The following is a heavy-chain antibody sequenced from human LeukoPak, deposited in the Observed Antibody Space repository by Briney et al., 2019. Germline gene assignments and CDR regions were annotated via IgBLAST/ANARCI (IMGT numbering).Heavy chain of an antibody. V-gene: IGHV4-61*02. CDR1: GGSISSGSYY. CDR2: IYTSGST. D-gene: IGHD2-8*01. Sequence: SETLSLTCTVSGGSISSGSYYWSWIRQPAGKGLEWIGRIYTSGSTNYNPSLKSRVTISVDTSKNQFSLKLSSVTAADTAVYYCARDSAWTYAVPIGPDAFDIWGQGTMVTVSS. CDR3: ARDSAWTYAVPIGPDAFDI. J-gene: IGHJ3*02.